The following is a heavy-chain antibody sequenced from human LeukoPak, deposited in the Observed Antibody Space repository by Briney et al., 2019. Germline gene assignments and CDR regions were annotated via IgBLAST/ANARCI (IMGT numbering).Heavy chain of an antibody. CDR2: IYYSGST. J-gene: IGHJ5*02. D-gene: IGHD2-2*01. CDR1: GGSVNSGGHY. Sequence: KPSQTLSLTCTVSGGSVNSGGHYWSWIRQHPGKGLEWIGYIYYSGSTYSNPSLKSRVSISVDTSKNQFSLKLNSVTAADTAVYYCARVYTAMLRWFDPWGQGTLVTVSS. V-gene: IGHV4-31*03. CDR3: ARVYTAMLRWFDP.